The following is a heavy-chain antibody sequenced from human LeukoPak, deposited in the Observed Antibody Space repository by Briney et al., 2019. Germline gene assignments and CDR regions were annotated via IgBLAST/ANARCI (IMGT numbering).Heavy chain of an antibody. D-gene: IGHD1-26*01. Sequence: PSETLSLTCTVSGGSISSYYWSWIRQSAGKGLEWIGRIYTSGSTNYNPSLKSRVTMSVDTSKNQFSLKLSSVTAADTAVYYCARNGGSGTYYDGSFDYWGQGTLVTVSS. CDR2: IYTSGST. V-gene: IGHV4-4*07. CDR1: GGSISSYY. CDR3: ARNGGSGTYYDGSFDY. J-gene: IGHJ4*02.